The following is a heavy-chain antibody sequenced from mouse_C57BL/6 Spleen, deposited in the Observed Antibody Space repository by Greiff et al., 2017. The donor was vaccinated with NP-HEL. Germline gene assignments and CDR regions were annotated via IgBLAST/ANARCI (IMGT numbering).Heavy chain of an antibody. V-gene: IGHV1-64*01. J-gene: IGHJ2*01. D-gene: IGHD1-1*01. CDR3: ARGTTVGGY. CDR2: IHPNSGST. Sequence: QVQLKQPGAELVKPGASVKLSCKASGYTFTSYWMHWVKQRPGQGLEWIGMIHPNSGSTNYNEKFTSKATLTVDKSSSTAYMQLSSLTSEDSAVYYCARGTTVGGYWGQGTTLTVSS. CDR1: GYTFTSYW.